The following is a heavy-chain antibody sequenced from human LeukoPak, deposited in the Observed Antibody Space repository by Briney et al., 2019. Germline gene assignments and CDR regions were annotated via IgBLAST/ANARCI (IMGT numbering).Heavy chain of an antibody. CDR1: GYNFTSYW. J-gene: IGHJ4*02. V-gene: IGHV5-51*01. CDR3: AKLGAYSSSWYGFFDY. Sequence: GEALQISCKGSGYNFTSYWIGWVRQLPGKGLEGMGIIYPGESDTRYSPSFQGQVTISADKSITTAYLHWSSLKASDTAMYYCAKLGAYSSSWYGFFDYWGQGTLVTVSS. D-gene: IGHD6-13*01. CDR2: IYPGESDT.